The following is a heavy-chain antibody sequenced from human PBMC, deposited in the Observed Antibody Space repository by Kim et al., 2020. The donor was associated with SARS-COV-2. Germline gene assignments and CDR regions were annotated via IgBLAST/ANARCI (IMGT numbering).Heavy chain of an antibody. V-gene: IGHV3-20*04. J-gene: IGHJ6*02. Sequence: GGSLRLSCAGSGFRFNDYGMSWVRQVPGKGLEWVSGINWNGRSKGYTDSVKGRFTISRNNAKNSLYLQMNSLRGEDTAVYYCVRGGPPSYYYHGKDVWGQGTTVTV. D-gene: IGHD3-16*01. CDR3: VRGGPPSYYYHGKDV. CDR1: GFRFNDYG. CDR2: INWNGRSK.